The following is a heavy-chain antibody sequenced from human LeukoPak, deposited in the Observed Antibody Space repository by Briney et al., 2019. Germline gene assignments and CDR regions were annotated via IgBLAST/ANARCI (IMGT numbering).Heavy chain of an antibody. V-gene: IGHV3-30*18. CDR1: GCTFSSYV. CDR3: AKGLWFGEPHPLDY. Sequence: GWSLRLSCAASGCTFSSYVMHGVRQARGKGVEGVAVISYDGSNKYYADSVKGRFPISRDNSKNTLYLQMNSLRAEDTAVYYCAKGLWFGEPHPLDYWGQGTLVTGSS. J-gene: IGHJ4*02. D-gene: IGHD3-10*01. CDR2: ISYDGSNK.